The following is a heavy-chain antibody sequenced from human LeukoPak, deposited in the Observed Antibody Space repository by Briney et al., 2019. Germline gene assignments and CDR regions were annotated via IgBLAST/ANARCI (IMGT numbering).Heavy chain of an antibody. V-gene: IGHV4-61*02. J-gene: IGHJ6*03. CDR2: IYTSGST. D-gene: IGHD2-2*01. CDR1: GGSISSGSYY. CDR3: AGVHLSSRGYSDYYYMDV. Sequence: PSQTLSLTCTVSGGSISSGSYYWSWIRQPAGKGLEWIGRIYTSGSTNYNPSLKSRVTISVDTSKNQFSLKLSSVTAADTAVYYCAGVHLSSRGYSDYYYMDVWGKGTTVTVSS.